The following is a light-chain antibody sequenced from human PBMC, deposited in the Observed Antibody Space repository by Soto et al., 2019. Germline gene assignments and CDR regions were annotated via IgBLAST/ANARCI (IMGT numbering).Light chain of an antibody. CDR2: DVS. CDR1: NTDIGGYNY. CDR3: SSYRTYRPLHV. Sequence: QSALTQPDSVSGSPGESITISCTGTNTDIGGYNYVSWYQQHPGKAPKLVIYDVSSRPSGGSSRFSGSKSGYTASLTISGLQAEDDAHYYCSSYRTYRPLHVFGTGTKLTVL. V-gene: IGLV2-14*03. J-gene: IGLJ1*01.